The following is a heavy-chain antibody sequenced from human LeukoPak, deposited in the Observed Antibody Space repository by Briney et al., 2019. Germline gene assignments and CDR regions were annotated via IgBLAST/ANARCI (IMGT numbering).Heavy chain of an antibody. V-gene: IGHV3-30-3*01. J-gene: IGHJ4*02. CDR1: GFTFSTYT. Sequence: GRSLRLSCAASGFTFSTYTIHWVRQAPGKGLEWVAVISYDGSSDYYADSVKGRFTISRDDSKNTLYLQMNSLRAEDTAVYYCARGTGDGYNLGDFDYWGQGTLVTVSS. D-gene: IGHD5-24*01. CDR3: ARGTGDGYNLGDFDY. CDR2: ISYDGSSD.